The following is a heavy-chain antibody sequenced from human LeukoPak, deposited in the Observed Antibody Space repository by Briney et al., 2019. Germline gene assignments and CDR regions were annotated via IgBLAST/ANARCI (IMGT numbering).Heavy chain of an antibody. Sequence: ASVKVSCKGSGYTFTDHYGHWVRQAPGQGLEWMGWMNPNSGGTNYAQRFQGRVTMTRDTSISTAYMELTRLRFDDTAVFYCATSRGGTSFDYWGQGTLVTVSS. CDR2: MNPNSGGT. D-gene: IGHD2-2*01. V-gene: IGHV1-2*02. J-gene: IGHJ4*02. CDR1: GYTFTDHY. CDR3: ATSRGGTSFDY.